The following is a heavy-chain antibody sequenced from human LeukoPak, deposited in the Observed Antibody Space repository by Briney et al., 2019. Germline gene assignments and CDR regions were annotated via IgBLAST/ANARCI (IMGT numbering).Heavy chain of an antibody. CDR2: INSDGSST. Sequence: GGSLRLSCAASGFTFSSYWTHWVRQAPGKGLVWVSRINSDGSSTSYADSVKGRFTISRDNAKNTLYLQMNSLRAEDTAVYYCARGKIYCSSTSCLGDYGMDVWGKGTTVTVSS. CDR1: GFTFSSYW. J-gene: IGHJ6*04. D-gene: IGHD2-2*01. V-gene: IGHV3-74*01. CDR3: ARGKIYCSSTSCLGDYGMDV.